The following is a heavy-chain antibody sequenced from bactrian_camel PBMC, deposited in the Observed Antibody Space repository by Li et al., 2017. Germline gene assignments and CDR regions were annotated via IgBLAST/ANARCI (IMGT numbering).Heavy chain of an antibody. V-gene: IGHV3S1*01. CDR1: LNPTSDYC. D-gene: IGHD3*01. CDR3: ATPRPSRWSPQEY. Sequence: HVQLVESGGGSVQTGGSLRLSCALSLNPTSDYCLAWLRQAPGKEREGVARMHTGGGVPYYADSVKGRFTISRDKVKNTLYLQMNSLKSEDTALYYCATPRPSRWSPQEYWGQGTQVTVS. CDR2: MHTGGGVP. J-gene: IGHJ4*01.